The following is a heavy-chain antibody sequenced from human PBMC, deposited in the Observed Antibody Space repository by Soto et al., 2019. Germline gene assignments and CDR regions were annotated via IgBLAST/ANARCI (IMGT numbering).Heavy chain of an antibody. Sequence: QLQLQESGPGLVKPSETLSLTCTVSGGSISSSSYYWGWIRQTPGKGLEWIGSIYYSGSTYYNPPLEGRVTISVDTSKNQFSLKLSAVTAADTAVYYCAVTMFGVVMWGQGTLVTVSS. J-gene: IGHJ4*02. D-gene: IGHD3-3*01. V-gene: IGHV4-39*01. CDR1: GGSISSSSYY. CDR2: IYYSGST. CDR3: AVTMFGVVM.